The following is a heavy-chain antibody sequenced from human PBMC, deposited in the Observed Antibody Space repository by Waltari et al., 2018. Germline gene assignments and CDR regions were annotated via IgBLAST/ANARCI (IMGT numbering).Heavy chain of an antibody. CDR2: IHDDGST. Sequence: QVQLHQWGAGLLKPSETLSLTCAFSGGSFSGYFWSWIRQPPGKGLEWLGAIHDDGSTNYKPSLKSRLSLSVDTTKKHFSLRLTSVTAADTGMYFCARYGEVPPNYFFDFWGQGIRVTVSS. V-gene: IGHV4-34*01. J-gene: IGHJ4*01. D-gene: IGHD2-21*01. CDR3: ARYGEVPPNYFFDF. CDR1: GGSFSGYF.